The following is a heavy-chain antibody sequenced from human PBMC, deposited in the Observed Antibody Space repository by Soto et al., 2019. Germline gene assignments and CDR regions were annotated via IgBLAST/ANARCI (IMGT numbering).Heavy chain of an antibody. CDR2: IYYSGST. D-gene: IGHD4-17*01. CDR1: GGSISSGGYY. CDR3: AREYGDYYYNYGMDV. Sequence: SETLSLTRTVSGGSISSGGYYWSWIRQHPGKGLEWIGYIYYSGSTYYNPSLKSRVTISVDTSKNQFSLKLSSVTAADTAVYYCAREYGDYYYNYGMDVWGQGTTVTVSS. V-gene: IGHV4-31*03. J-gene: IGHJ6*02.